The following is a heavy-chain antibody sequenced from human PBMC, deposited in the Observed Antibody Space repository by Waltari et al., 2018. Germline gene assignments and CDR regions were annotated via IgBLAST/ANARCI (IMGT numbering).Heavy chain of an antibody. Sequence: QLQLQESGPGLVKPSETLSLTCTVSGGSISSSSYYWGWIRQPPGKGLEWIGSIYYSESTVYNPSLKSVVTISVDTSKSQFSLKLSSVTAADTAVYYCARFHSGSYLLDVDIWGQGTMVTVSS. V-gene: IGHV4-39*01. CDR3: ARFHSGSYLLDVDI. CDR2: IYYSEST. D-gene: IGHD1-26*01. J-gene: IGHJ3*02. CDR1: GGSISSSSYY.